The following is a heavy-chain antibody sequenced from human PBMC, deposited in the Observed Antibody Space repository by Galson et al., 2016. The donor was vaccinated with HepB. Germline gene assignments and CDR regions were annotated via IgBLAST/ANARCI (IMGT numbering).Heavy chain of an antibody. V-gene: IGHV4-34*01. CDR3: ARGRPDPLSPVRYYYGMDV. CDR1: GGSFSGYY. CDR2: INHSGST. D-gene: IGHD1-14*01. Sequence: ETLSLTCAVYGGSFSGYYWTWIRQPPGKGLEWIGEINHSGSTYYNPSLKSRVTISVDTSRNHLSLRLSSVTAADTAVYNCARGRPDPLSPVRYYYGMDVWGPGTTVSVSS. J-gene: IGHJ6*02.